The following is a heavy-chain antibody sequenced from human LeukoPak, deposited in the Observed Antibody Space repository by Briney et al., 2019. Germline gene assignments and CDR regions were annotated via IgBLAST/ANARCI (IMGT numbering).Heavy chain of an antibody. Sequence: SETLSLTCTVSGGSISSGGYYWSWIRQHPGKGLEWIGYIYHSGSTYYNPSLKSRVTISVDRSKNQFSLKLSSVTAADTAVYYCARGGVATPVGPWGQGTLVTVSS. CDR3: ARGGVATPVGP. V-gene: IGHV4-30-2*01. CDR2: IYHSGST. J-gene: IGHJ5*02. D-gene: IGHD5-12*01. CDR1: GGSISSGGYY.